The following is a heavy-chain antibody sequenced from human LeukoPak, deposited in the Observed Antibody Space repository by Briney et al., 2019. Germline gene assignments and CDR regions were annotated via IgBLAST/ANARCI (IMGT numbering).Heavy chain of an antibody. D-gene: IGHD3-16*01. CDR3: STPVGGTEFDS. CDR2: INPSSGNT. V-gene: IGHV1-46*01. J-gene: IGHJ4*02. Sequence: ASVKVSCKASGYTFIRQYMHFVRQAPGQGLEWMGIINPSSGNTNYAQKFQGRVTMTRDTSTSTIYMDLSSLRSDDTAVYYCSTPVGGTEFDSWGQGALVTVSS. CDR1: GYTFIRQY.